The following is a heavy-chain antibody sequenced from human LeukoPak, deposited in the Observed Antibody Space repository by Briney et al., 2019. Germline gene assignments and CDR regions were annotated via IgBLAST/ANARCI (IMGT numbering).Heavy chain of an antibody. V-gene: IGHV3-30*04. Sequence: GRSLRLSCAASGFTFSSYAMHWVRQAPGKGLEWVAVISYDGSNKYYADSVKGRFTISRDNSKNTLYLQTNSLRAEDTAVYYCATGIGYCSGGSCRDYFDYWGQGTLVTVSS. CDR3: ATGIGYCSGGSCRDYFDY. D-gene: IGHD2-15*01. J-gene: IGHJ4*02. CDR2: ISYDGSNK. CDR1: GFTFSSYA.